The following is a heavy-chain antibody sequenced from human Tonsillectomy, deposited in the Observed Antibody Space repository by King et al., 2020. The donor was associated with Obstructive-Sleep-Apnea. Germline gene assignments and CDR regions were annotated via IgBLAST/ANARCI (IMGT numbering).Heavy chain of an antibody. D-gene: IGHD5-18*01. J-gene: IGHJ4*02. Sequence: QLVQSGVEVKKPGESLKISCKGAGYTFISYWIGWVRQMPGKGLEWMGIIYLGDSNTKYSPSFQGQVTISADKSVSTAYLQWSSLKASDTAMYYCARWGGYSYGYDYWGQGTQVTVSS. V-gene: IGHV5-51*01. CDR2: IYLGDSNT. CDR1: GYTFISYW. CDR3: ARWGGYSYGYDY.